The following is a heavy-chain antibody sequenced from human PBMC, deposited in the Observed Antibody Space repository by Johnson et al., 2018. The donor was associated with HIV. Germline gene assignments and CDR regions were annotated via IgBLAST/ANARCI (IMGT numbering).Heavy chain of an antibody. Sequence: VQLVESGGGLVKPGGSLRLSCAASGFSFTNAWMSWVRQAPGKGLEWVGHIKSKTDGETTAYAAPVQDRFTISRDDSKNTLYREMSSLKTEDTAVYFCYDFWIGQGFDVWGQGTKVTVSS. CDR3: YDFWIGQGFDV. CDR1: GFSFTNAW. J-gene: IGHJ3*01. D-gene: IGHD3/OR15-3a*01. CDR2: IKSKTDGETT. V-gene: IGHV3-15*01.